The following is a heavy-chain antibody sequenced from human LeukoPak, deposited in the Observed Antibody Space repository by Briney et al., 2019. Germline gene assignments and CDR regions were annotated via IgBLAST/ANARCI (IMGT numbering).Heavy chain of an antibody. CDR2: INSGGST. V-gene: IGHV3-66*02. D-gene: IGHD6-13*01. CDR1: GFTVSSNY. CDR3: ARDRSVAAAGIDY. J-gene: IGHJ4*02. Sequence: GGSLRLSCAASGFTVSSNYMSWVRQAPGKGLEWVSVINSGGSTYYADSVKGRFTISRDNSKNTLYLQMNSLRAEDTAVYYCARDRSVAAAGIDYWGQGTLVTVSS.